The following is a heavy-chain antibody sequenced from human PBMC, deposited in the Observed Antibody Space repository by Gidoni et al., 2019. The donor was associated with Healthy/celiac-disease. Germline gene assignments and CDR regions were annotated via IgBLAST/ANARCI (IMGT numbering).Heavy chain of an antibody. CDR2: IYYSGST. V-gene: IGHV4-39*01. CDR3: ARRLYSGYAPRWFDP. CDR1: VGSISSSSYY. Sequence: QLQLQESGPGLVKPSETLSLTCTVSVGSISSSSYYWGWIRQPPGKGLEWIGRIYYSGSTYYNPSLKSRVTISVDTSKNQFSLKLSSVTDADTAVYYCARRLYSGYAPRWFDPWGQGTLVTVSS. D-gene: IGHD5-12*01. J-gene: IGHJ5*02.